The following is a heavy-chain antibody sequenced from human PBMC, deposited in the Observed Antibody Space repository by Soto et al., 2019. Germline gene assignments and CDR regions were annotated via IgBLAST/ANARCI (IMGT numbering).Heavy chain of an antibody. CDR3: ARDLGAPTDRPGMDV. J-gene: IGHJ6*02. D-gene: IGHD3-16*01. V-gene: IGHV3-74*01. CDR1: GFTFSSYW. Sequence: LRLSCAASGFTFSSYWMHWVRQAPVKGLVWVSRINSDGSSTSYADSVKGRFTISRDNAKNTLYLQMNSLRAEDTAVYYCARDLGAPTDRPGMDVWGQGTTVTVYS. CDR2: INSDGSST.